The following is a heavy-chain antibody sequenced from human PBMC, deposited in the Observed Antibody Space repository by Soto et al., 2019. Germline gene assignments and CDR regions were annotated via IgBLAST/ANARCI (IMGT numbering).Heavy chain of an antibody. V-gene: IGHV3-23*01. D-gene: IGHD3-10*01. CDR3: AKNVTSGPGSQYFVY. J-gene: IGHJ4*02. CDR1: GFTFSSYS. CDR2: FRTSGDGGTT. Sequence: EVQLLESGGGLVQPGGSLRLSCAASGFTFSSYSMSWVRQAPGKGLEWVSGFRTSGDGGTTYYADSVKGRFTISRDNSKNMFFLKINSGRGEDTAKYSGAKNVTSGPGSQYFVYWGQGTLVPVSS.